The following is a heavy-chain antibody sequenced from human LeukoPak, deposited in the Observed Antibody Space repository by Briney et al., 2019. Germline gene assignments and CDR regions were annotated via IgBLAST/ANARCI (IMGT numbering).Heavy chain of an antibody. J-gene: IGHJ4*02. V-gene: IGHV3-23*01. Sequence: PGGSLRLSCAASGFTFSSYAMSWVRQAPGKGLEWVSAISGSGGSTYYADSVKGRFTISRDNSKNTLYLQMNSLGAEDTAVYYCAKEPLRYFDWLLPYFDYWGQGTLVTVSS. D-gene: IGHD3-9*01. CDR2: ISGSGGST. CDR3: AKEPLRYFDWLLPYFDY. CDR1: GFTFSSYA.